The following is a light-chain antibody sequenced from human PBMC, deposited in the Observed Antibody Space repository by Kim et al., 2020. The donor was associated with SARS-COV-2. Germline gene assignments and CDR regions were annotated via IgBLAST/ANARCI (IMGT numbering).Light chain of an antibody. CDR3: QQSHSTPYT. CDR2: AAS. V-gene: IGKV1-39*01. Sequence: DIQMTQSPSSLSASVGDRVTITCRASQSITTFLNWYQQKPGRAPNLLIYAASNLESGIPSRFSGSGSGTDFTLTISSLQPEDIATYYCQQSHSTPYTFGQGTKVDIK. J-gene: IGKJ2*01. CDR1: QSITTF.